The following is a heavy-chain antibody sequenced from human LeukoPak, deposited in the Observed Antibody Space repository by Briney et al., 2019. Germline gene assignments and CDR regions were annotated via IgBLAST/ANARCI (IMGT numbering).Heavy chain of an antibody. Sequence: GGSLRPSCAASGFTFSDYYMSWIRQAPGKGLEWVSYIGSNGSTIYYADSVKGRFTISRDNAKNSLYLQMNSLRAEDTAVYYCARDLEGAYSSGWWIDYWGQGTLVTVSS. J-gene: IGHJ4*02. CDR1: GFTFSDYY. V-gene: IGHV3-11*01. CDR3: ARDLEGAYSSGWWIDY. D-gene: IGHD6-19*01. CDR2: IGSNGSTI.